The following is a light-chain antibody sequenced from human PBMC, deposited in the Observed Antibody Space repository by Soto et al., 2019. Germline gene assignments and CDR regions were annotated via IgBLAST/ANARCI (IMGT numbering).Light chain of an antibody. J-gene: IGKJ4*02. Sequence: DIQMTQSPSSLSASVGDRVTITCRASQSISSDLNWYQQKPGKAPNLLIYGASSLQSGVPSRFSGSGSGTDFTLTIASLQPDDSASYYCQQYNSFSKTFGRGTKVEIK. CDR2: GAS. CDR1: QSISSD. CDR3: QQYNSFSKT. V-gene: IGKV1-39*01.